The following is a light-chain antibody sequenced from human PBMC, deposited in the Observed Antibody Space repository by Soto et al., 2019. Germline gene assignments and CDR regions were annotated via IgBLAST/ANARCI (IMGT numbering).Light chain of an antibody. CDR3: QQYINWPLT. CDR1: QNVGRD. J-gene: IGKJ4*01. V-gene: IGKV3D-15*01. Sequence: EIVMTQSPASLSVSPGERATLSCRAAQNVGRDLAWYQQKPGQAPRLLIYGASTRATGIPARFTGSGSGTEFTLTISSLQSEDSVVYHCQQYINWPLTFGGGTKVEIK. CDR2: GAS.